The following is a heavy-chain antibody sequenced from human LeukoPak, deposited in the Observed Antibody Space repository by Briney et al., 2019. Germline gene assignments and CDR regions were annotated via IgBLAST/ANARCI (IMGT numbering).Heavy chain of an antibody. V-gene: IGHV1-2*06. J-gene: IGHJ3*02. Sequence: ASVKVSCKTSGYTFTGYYMHWVRQAPGQGLEWMGRSNPSSGGANYAQRFQGRVTMTSDASTNTAFMELIRLTSDDTAVYFCARADAFDIWGQGTTVTVSS. CDR2: SNPSSGGA. CDR1: GYTFTGYY. CDR3: ARADAFDI.